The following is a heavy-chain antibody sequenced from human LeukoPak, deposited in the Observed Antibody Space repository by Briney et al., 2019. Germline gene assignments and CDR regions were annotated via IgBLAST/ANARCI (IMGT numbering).Heavy chain of an antibody. V-gene: IGHV4-4*07. CDR1: GGSISSYY. J-gene: IGHJ3*02. Sequence: SETLSLTCTVSGGSISSYYWSCLRQPAGKGLEWIGRIYTSGSTNYNPSLKSRVTMSVDTSKNQFSLKLSSVTAADTAVYYCARDSSSGWCLGAFDIWGQGTMVTVSS. CDR3: ARDSSSGWCLGAFDI. D-gene: IGHD6-19*01. CDR2: IYTSGST.